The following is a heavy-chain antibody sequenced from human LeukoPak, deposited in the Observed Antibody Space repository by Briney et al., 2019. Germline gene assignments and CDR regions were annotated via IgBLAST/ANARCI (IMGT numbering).Heavy chain of an antibody. CDR3: ARDQGGGTFDI. Sequence: GGSLRLSCAASGFTFSNYYMNWVRQAPGKGLEWVSYISGSSSSIFYADSVKGRFTISRDNAKYSLYLQVHSLRAEDTAVYYCARDQGGGTFDIWGQGTMVTVSS. CDR2: ISGSSSSI. V-gene: IGHV3-48*01. J-gene: IGHJ3*02. D-gene: IGHD3-16*01. CDR1: GFTFSNYY.